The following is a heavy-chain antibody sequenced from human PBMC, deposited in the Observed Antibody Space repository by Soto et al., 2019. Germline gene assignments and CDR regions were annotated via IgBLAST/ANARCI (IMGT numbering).Heavy chain of an antibody. Sequence: QITLKESGPTLVKPTQTLTLTCTFSGFSLSTSGVGVGWIRQPPGKALEWLALIYWDDDTRYSPALKSRLPITKDTSKNQVVLTMTNMDPVDTATYYCALLGYGSGSYAYWGQGTLVTVSS. CDR3: ALLGYGSGSYAY. D-gene: IGHD3-10*01. V-gene: IGHV2-5*02. CDR2: IYWDDDT. CDR1: GFSLSTSGVG. J-gene: IGHJ4*02.